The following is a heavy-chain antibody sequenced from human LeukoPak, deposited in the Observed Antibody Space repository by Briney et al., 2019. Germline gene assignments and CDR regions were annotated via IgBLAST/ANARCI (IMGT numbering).Heavy chain of an antibody. V-gene: IGHV3-33*01. CDR2: IWYGGSNK. Sequence: PGRSLRLSCAASGFTFSSYGMHWVRQAPGKGLEWVAVIWYGGSNKYYADSVKGRFTISRDNSKNTLYLQMNSLRAEDTAVYYCARDRYYYDSSGYPDYWGQGTLVTVSS. D-gene: IGHD3-22*01. CDR1: GFTFSSYG. CDR3: ARDRYYYDSSGYPDY. J-gene: IGHJ4*02.